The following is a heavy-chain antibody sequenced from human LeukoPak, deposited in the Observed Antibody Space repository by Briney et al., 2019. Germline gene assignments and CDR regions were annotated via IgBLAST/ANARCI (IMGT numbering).Heavy chain of an antibody. CDR2: IDDSGDDT. V-gene: IGHV3-23*01. CDR3: AKDLGAAAGDDC. CDR1: GFTFRSYA. J-gene: IGHJ4*02. Sequence: PGGSLRLSCAASGFTFRSYAMSWVRQAPEKGLKWVSGIDDSGDDTYYADSVKGRFTISRDNSKNTLYLQINSLRAEDTAVYYCAKDLGAAAGDDCWGQGALVTVSS. D-gene: IGHD6-13*01.